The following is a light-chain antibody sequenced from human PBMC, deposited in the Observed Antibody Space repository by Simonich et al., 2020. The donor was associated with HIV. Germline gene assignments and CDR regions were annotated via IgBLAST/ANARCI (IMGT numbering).Light chain of an antibody. J-gene: IGLJ3*02. CDR2: DVN. Sequence: QSALTQPASVSGSPGQSITISCNGTKRDIGDYNHVSWFQQHPGRAPKVIIYDVNKWPSGVSSRFSGFKSGTTASLTSSGLQAEDEADYYCSSYTSSSTWVFGGGTKLTVL. CDR1: KRDIGDYNH. V-gene: IGLV2-14*01. CDR3: SSYTSSSTWV.